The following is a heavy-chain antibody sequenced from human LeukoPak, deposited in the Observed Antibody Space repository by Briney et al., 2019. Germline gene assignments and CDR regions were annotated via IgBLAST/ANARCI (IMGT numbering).Heavy chain of an antibody. V-gene: IGHV4-39*01. D-gene: IGHD6-19*01. CDR2: IYSSGSA. Sequence: SETLSLTCTVSGGSINSNNYYWGWIRQPPGKGLEWIGSIYSSGSAYYNPSLKSRVTISGDASKNQFSLKLSSVTAADTAVYYCARRLGRPLRIDYWGQGTLVTVSS. J-gene: IGHJ4*02. CDR1: GGSINSNNYY. CDR3: ARRLGRPLRIDY.